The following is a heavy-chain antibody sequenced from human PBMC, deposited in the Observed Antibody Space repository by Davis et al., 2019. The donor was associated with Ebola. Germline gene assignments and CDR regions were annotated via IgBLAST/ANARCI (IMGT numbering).Heavy chain of an antibody. CDR2: TNSDGSST. CDR1: GFTFSTYW. CDR3: ASNAWAGFDP. V-gene: IGHV3-74*01. Sequence: GESLKISCAASGFTFSTYWMHWVRQAPGKGLVWVSRTNSDGSSTSYADSVKGRFTMSRDDAKNSLYLQMNNLRVDDTAVYYCASNAWAGFDPWGQGTLVTV. D-gene: IGHD1-26*01. J-gene: IGHJ5*02.